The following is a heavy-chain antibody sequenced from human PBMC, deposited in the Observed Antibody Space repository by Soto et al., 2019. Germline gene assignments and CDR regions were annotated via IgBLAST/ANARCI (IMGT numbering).Heavy chain of an antibody. CDR2: IYYSGSN. D-gene: IGHD6-19*01. V-gene: IGHV4-39*01. Sequence: ASETVSLTCSVSGGSINSSSYFCGWVRQPPGKGLEWIGSIYYSGSNYYNPSLTSRVNISVDTSKNQFSLKLSSVTAAAPAVFHCAIHYSSGSRNWFGPSRQGTLDTDSS. CDR3: AIHYSSGSRNWFGP. CDR1: GGSINSSSYF. J-gene: IGHJ5*02.